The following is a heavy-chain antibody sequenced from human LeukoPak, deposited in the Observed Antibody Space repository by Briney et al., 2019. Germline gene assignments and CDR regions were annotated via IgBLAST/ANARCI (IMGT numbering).Heavy chain of an antibody. D-gene: IGHD1-26*01. V-gene: IGHV3-9*01. J-gene: IGHJ6*02. Sequence: GGSLRLSCAATGFTFKDYGMHWVRQPPGEGLEWVSSINWNGGGTDYADSVKGRFTISRDNAKNSLYLQLSSLRPEDTALYYCAKHMRATNTYSFFGLDVWGQGTTVTVSS. CDR2: INWNGGGT. CDR1: GFTFKDYG. CDR3: AKHMRATNTYSFFGLDV.